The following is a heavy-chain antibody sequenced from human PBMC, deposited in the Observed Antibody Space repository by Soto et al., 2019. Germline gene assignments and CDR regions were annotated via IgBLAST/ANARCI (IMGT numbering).Heavy chain of an antibody. J-gene: IGHJ5*02. D-gene: IGHD2-2*01. Sequence: EVQLVQSGPEAKKPGESLKISCKPSGYTFTTYWIGWVRQMPGKGLEWMGVIYPGDSETRYSPSFQGQVIISADKSVSAAYLQWSSLKASGTAIYDCSGAGGSYCSSASCYLFDPCGPGTLVTVSS. CDR3: SGAGGSYCSSASCYLFDP. CDR1: GYTFTTYW. CDR2: IYPGDSET. V-gene: IGHV5-51*03.